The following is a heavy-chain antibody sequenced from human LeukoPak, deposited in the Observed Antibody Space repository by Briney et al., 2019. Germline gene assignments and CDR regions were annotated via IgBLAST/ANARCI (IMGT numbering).Heavy chain of an antibody. CDR1: GGSFSGYY. CDR3: ARHWRKVAIDY. J-gene: IGHJ4*02. V-gene: IGHV4-34*01. Sequence: SETLSLTCAVYGGSFSGYYWSWIRQPPGKGLEWIGEINHSGSTNYNPSLKSRVTISVDTSKNQFSLKLSSVTAADTAVYYCARHWRKVAIDYWGQGTLVTVSS. CDR2: INHSGST. D-gene: IGHD3-3*01.